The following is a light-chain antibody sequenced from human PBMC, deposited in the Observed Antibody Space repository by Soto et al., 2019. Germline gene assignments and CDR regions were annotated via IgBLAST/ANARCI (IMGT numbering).Light chain of an antibody. CDR2: AAS. CDR3: HQSYSLPEA. Sequence: DIQMTQSPSALSASVGDRVTITCRASQRINNYLNWYQQKPGKAPKLLIYAASSLQSGVPSRFTGSGSGTDFTLTISSLQPEDFATYYCHQSYSLPEAFDQGTKVEIK. V-gene: IGKV1-39*01. CDR1: QRINNY. J-gene: IGKJ1*01.